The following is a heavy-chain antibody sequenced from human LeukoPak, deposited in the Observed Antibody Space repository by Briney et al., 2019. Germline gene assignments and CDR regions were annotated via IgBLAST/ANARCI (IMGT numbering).Heavy chain of an antibody. CDR3: AKRRYDRSGYFDY. J-gene: IGHJ4*02. CDR2: ITDAGDTT. V-gene: IGHV3-23*01. CDR1: RFTFSGSA. Sequence: PGGSLRLSCAASRFTFSGSAMSWVRQAPGKGLEWVSAITDAGDTTNYADSVKGRCTISRDNSKNTLYLQMNSLRAEDTAVYYCAKRRYDRSGYFDYWGQGTLVTVSS. D-gene: IGHD3-22*01.